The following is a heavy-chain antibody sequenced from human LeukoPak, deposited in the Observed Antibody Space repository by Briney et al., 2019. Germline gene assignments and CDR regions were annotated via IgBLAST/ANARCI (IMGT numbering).Heavy chain of an antibody. CDR2: ISSSSSYI. CDR3: ARFYYYDSSGYYGDAFDI. V-gene: IGHV3-21*01. D-gene: IGHD3-22*01. CDR1: GFTFSSYS. J-gene: IGHJ3*02. Sequence: PGGSLRLSCAASGFTFSSYSMNWVRQAPGKGLEWVSSISSSSSYIYYADSVKGRFTISRDNAENSLYLQMNSLRAEDTAVYYCARFYYYDSSGYYGDAFDIWGQGTMVTVSS.